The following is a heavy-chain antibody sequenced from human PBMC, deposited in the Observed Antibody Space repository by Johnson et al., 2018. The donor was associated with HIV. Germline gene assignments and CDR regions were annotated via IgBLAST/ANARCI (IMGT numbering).Heavy chain of an antibody. CDR2: ISGSGDRT. D-gene: IGHD1-1*01. Sequence: VQLVESGGGLVQPGGSLRLSCEVSGFTFSNFAMSWVRQAPGKGLEWVSVISGSGDRTSYADFAKGRFTISRDNSKTTLYMQMISLRAEDTATYYCAGDGESHQLPLGDAFDIWGQGTMVTVSS. CDR3: AGDGESHQLPLGDAFDI. CDR1: GFTFSNFA. J-gene: IGHJ3*02. V-gene: IGHV3-23*04.